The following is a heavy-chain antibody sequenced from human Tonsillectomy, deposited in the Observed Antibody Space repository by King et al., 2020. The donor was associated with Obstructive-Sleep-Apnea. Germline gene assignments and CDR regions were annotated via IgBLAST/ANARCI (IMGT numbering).Heavy chain of an antibody. J-gene: IGHJ5*02. CDR3: VRDGPRGWFDP. V-gene: IGHV4-39*07. CDR2: IYYTGST. Sequence: LQLQESGPGLVKPSETLSLTCTVSGGSISRSRYFWGWIRQPPGKGLEWIGSIYYTGSTYYNPSLKSRVTISADTSKNQFSLKLNSVTAADTAVYYCVRDGPRGWFDPWGQGTLVTVSS. CDR1: GGSISRSRYF.